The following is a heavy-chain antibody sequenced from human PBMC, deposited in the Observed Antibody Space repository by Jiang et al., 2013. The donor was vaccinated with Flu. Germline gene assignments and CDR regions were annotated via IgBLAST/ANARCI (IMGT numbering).Heavy chain of an antibody. V-gene: IGHV2-5*02. CDR2: IYWDDDK. CDR1: GFSLSTSGVG. D-gene: IGHD2-21*02. Sequence: KPTQTLTLTRTFSGFSLSTSGVGVGWIRQPPGKALEWLALIYWDDDKRYSPSLKSRLTITKDTSKNQVVLTMTNMDPVDTATYYCAHRNVVVTADEYFQHWGQGTLVTVSS. CDR3: AHRNVVVTADEYFQH. J-gene: IGHJ1*01.